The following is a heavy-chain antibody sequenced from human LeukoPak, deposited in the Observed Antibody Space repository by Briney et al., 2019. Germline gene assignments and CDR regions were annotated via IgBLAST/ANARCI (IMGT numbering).Heavy chain of an antibody. CDR2: ISSNGGST. J-gene: IGHJ4*02. CDR3: VKDNGYRMGAPFDY. Sequence: GGSLRLSCSASGFTFSSYAMHWVRQAPGRGLEYVPAISSNGGSTYYADSVKGRFTISRDNSKNTLYLQMSSLRAEDTAVYYCVKDNGYRMGAPFDYWGQGTLVTVSS. V-gene: IGHV3-64D*09. CDR1: GFTFSSYA. D-gene: IGHD1-26*01.